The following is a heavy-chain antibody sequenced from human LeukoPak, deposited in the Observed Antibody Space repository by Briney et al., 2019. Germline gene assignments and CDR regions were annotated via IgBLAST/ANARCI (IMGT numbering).Heavy chain of an antibody. Sequence: GGSLRLSCAASGFTFSNYWMTWVRQAPGKGLEWLANIKYDGGEKYYVDSVKGRFTISRDNAKNSLFLQMSSLRAEDTGVYYCAREKAFNDFLSDLDYWGQGTLVTVSS. CDR2: IKYDGGEK. D-gene: IGHD3-3*01. CDR1: GFTFSNYW. CDR3: AREKAFNDFLSDLDY. J-gene: IGHJ4*02. V-gene: IGHV3-7*01.